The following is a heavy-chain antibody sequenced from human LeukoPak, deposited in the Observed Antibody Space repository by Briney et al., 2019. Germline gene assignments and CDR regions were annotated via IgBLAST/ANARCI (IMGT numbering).Heavy chain of an antibody. V-gene: IGHV5-51*01. Sequence: GESLKISCKTSGYRFSDYWIGWVRQMPGKGLEWMGIIYPGDSDTRYSPSFQGQVTISADKSISTAYLQWSSLKASDTAMYYCARLKVPPSGSYCDYWGQGTLVTVSS. D-gene: IGHD1-26*01. CDR3: ARLKVPPSGSYCDY. CDR1: GYRFSDYW. J-gene: IGHJ4*02. CDR2: IYPGDSDT.